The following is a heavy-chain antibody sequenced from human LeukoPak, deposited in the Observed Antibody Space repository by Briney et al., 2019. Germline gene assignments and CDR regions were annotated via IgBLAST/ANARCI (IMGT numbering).Heavy chain of an antibody. CDR3: AGLGRYCSGGSCNY. CDR2: INHSGGT. V-gene: IGHV4-34*01. D-gene: IGHD2-15*01. J-gene: IGHJ4*02. Sequence: SETLSLTCAVYGGSFSGYYWSWIRQPPGKGLEWIGEINHSGGTNYNPSLKSRVTISVDTSKNQFSLKLSSVTAADTAVYYCAGLGRYCSGGSCNYWGQGTLVTVSS. CDR1: GGSFSGYY.